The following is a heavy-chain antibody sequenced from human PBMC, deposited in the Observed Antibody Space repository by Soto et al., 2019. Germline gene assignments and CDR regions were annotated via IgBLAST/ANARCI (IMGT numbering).Heavy chain of an antibody. CDR1: GFIFSNYG. J-gene: IGHJ4*02. D-gene: IGHD5-12*01. Sequence: EAQLLESGGGLVQPGGSLRLSCAASGFIFSNYGMSWVRQAPGKGLEWVSSISGSGDRTHIADSVRGRFTISRDDSRNTLNLQMNSLRDEDTAIYFCATIKGYIDPFDLWGQGTLVTVSS. CDR3: ATIKGYIDPFDL. CDR2: ISGSGDRT. V-gene: IGHV3-23*01.